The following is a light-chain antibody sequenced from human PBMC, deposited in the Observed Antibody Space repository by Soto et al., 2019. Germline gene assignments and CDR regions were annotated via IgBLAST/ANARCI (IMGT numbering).Light chain of an antibody. Sequence: DIQMTQSPSTLSASVGDRVTITCRPSQSVSSWLAWYQQKPGKAPKLLLYKASTLGSGVPSRFSGSGSGTEFTLTISSLQPDDFATYYCQQYNSYPYTFGQGTKVDIK. V-gene: IGKV1-5*03. CDR3: QQYNSYPYT. CDR2: KAS. J-gene: IGKJ2*01. CDR1: QSVSSW.